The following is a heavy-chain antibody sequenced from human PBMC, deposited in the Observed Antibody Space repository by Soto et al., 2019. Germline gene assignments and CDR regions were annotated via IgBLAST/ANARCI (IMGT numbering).Heavy chain of an antibody. CDR3: ASPPPTAAGTAYYYYYMDV. Sequence: GGSLRLSCAASGFTFSSYGMHWVRQAPGKGLEWVAVISYDGSNKYYADSVKGRFTISRDNSKNTLYLQMNSLRAEDTAVYYCASPPPTAAGTAYYYYYMDVWGKGTTVTVS. CDR2: ISYDGSNK. D-gene: IGHD6-13*01. V-gene: IGHV3-30*03. J-gene: IGHJ6*03. CDR1: GFTFSSYG.